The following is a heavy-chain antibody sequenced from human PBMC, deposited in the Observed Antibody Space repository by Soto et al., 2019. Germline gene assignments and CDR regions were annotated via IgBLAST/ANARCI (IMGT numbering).Heavy chain of an antibody. Sequence: SETLSLTCAVYGGSFSGYYWSWIRQPPGKGLEWIGEINHSGSTNYNPSLKSRVTISVDTSKNQFSLKLSSVTAADTAVYYCASVRGKRAAATFDYGGQGTLVTVSS. D-gene: IGHD6-13*01. CDR1: GGSFSGYY. V-gene: IGHV4-34*01. CDR3: ASVRGKRAAATFDY. CDR2: INHSGST. J-gene: IGHJ4*02.